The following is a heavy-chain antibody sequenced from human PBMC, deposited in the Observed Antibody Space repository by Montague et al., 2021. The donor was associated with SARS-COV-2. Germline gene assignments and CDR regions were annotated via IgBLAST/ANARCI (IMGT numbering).Heavy chain of an antibody. D-gene: IGHD3-10*01. CDR3: AGDDIVLQGVTKGMDV. CDR1: GGSISSSNYY. CDR2: MYYSGST. Sequence: SETLSLTCTVSGGSISSSNYYWVWIRQPPGKGPEWIGYMYYSGSTYSTPSLKSPVTITIDTSKNHFSLKLSSVTAADTSVYYCAGDDIVLQGVTKGMDVWGQGTTVTVSS. J-gene: IGHJ6*02. V-gene: IGHV4-39*07.